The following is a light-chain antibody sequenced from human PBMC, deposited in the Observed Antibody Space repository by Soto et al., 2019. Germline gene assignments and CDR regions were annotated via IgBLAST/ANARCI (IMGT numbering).Light chain of an antibody. V-gene: IGKV3-11*01. CDR1: QNINNF. Sequence: VLTQSPATLSLSPGDRATLSCRAGQNINNFIAWYQHNPVQAPRLLIYDASNRATGIPGRFSGSGSGTDFTLTITSLESEDFAVYYCQHRGRFGQGTKVDIK. J-gene: IGKJ1*01. CDR3: QHRGR. CDR2: DAS.